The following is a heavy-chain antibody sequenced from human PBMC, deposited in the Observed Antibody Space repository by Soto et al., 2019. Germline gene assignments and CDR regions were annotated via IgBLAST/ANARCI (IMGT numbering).Heavy chain of an antibody. Sequence: GASVKVSCKASGYTFTNFGISWVRQAPGQGLEWLGWISSDNGDTKYAQKFQGRVTMTTDTATTTVYMELGSLKADDTAVYYCTRDAKYYDILTGYFVNDYWG. CDR2: ISSDNGDT. V-gene: IGHV1-18*01. D-gene: IGHD3-9*01. CDR3: TRDAKYYDILTGYFVNDY. CDR1: GYTFTNFG. J-gene: IGHJ4*01.